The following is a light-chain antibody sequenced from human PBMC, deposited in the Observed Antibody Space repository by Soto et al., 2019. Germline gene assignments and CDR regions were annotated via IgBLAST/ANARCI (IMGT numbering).Light chain of an antibody. CDR3: QQYSSLWT. CDR1: QSVSNNY. Sequence: EIVLTQALGTLSLSPGERATLSCSTSQSVSNNYLAWYQQKPGQAPRLLIYGASSRATGIPDRFSGSGSGTDFTLSISRLEPEDFAVYYCQQYSSLWTFGQGTKVDIK. J-gene: IGKJ1*01. CDR2: GAS. V-gene: IGKV3-20*01.